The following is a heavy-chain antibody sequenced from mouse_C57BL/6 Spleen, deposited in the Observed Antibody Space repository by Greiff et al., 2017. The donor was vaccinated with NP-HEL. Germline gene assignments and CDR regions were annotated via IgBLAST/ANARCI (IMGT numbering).Heavy chain of an antibody. CDR3: ARYDYYGSSRYFDV. CDR1: GYAFSSYW. CDR2: IYPGDGDT. J-gene: IGHJ1*03. D-gene: IGHD1-1*01. Sequence: LQESGAELVKPGASVKISCKASGYAFSSYWMNWVKQRPGKGLEWIGQIYPGDGDTNYNGKFKGKATLTADKSSSTAYMQLSSLTSEDSAVYFCARYDYYGSSRYFDVWGTGTTVTVSS. V-gene: IGHV1-80*01.